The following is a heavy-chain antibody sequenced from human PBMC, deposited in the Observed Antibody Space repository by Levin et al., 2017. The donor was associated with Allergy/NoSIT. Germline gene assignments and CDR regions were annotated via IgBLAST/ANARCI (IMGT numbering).Heavy chain of an antibody. CDR1: GFTFSSYA. V-gene: IGHV3-30-3*01. D-gene: IGHD6-19*01. CDR2: ISYDGSNK. CDR3: ARDPPWGSGWYGLFDY. Sequence: GGSLRLSCAASGFTFSSYAMHWVRQAPGKGLEWVAVISYDGSNKYYADSVKGRFTISRDNSKNTLYLQMNSLRAEDTAVYYCARDPPWGSGWYGLFDYWGQGTLVTVSS. J-gene: IGHJ4*02.